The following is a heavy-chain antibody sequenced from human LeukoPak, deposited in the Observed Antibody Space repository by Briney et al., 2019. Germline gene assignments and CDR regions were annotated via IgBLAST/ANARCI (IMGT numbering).Heavy chain of an antibody. Sequence: PGGSLRLSCSASGFTFSSVAMHWVRQAPGKGLEYVSAISRNGGSTYYADSVKGRFTISRDNSKNTLYLQMSSLRAEDTAVYYCVKWYYYDSSGYYYGPDFDYWGQGTLVTVSS. J-gene: IGHJ4*02. V-gene: IGHV3-64D*06. CDR2: ISRNGGST. CDR3: VKWYYYDSSGYYYGPDFDY. D-gene: IGHD3-22*01. CDR1: GFTFSSVA.